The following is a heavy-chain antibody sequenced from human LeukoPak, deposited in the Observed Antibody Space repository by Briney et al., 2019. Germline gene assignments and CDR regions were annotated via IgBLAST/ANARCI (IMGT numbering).Heavy chain of an antibody. CDR1: GCTFSSYS. J-gene: IGHJ4*02. D-gene: IGHD3-9*01. CDR3: ARDLTGGSFY. CDR2: ISSSSSYI. V-gene: IGHV3-21*01. Sequence: PGGSLRLSCATSGCTFSSYSMNWVRQAPGKGLEWVSSISSSSSYIYYADSVKGRFTISRDNAKNSLYLQMNSLRAEDTAVYYCARDLTGGSFYWGQGTLVTVSS.